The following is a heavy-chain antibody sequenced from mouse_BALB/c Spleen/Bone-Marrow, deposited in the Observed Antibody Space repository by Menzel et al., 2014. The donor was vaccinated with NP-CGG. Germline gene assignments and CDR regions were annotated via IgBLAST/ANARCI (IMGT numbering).Heavy chain of an antibody. CDR2: IDPANGNT. CDR3: ASYYYGSSTFAY. V-gene: IGHV14-3*02. Sequence: EVQLQQSGAELVKPGASVKLSCTASGFNIKDTYMHWVKQRPEQGLEWIGRIDPANGNTKYDPKFQGKATIKADTSSXTSYLQLISLTSEDTAVYYCASYYYGSSTFAYWGQGTLVTVSA. D-gene: IGHD1-1*01. J-gene: IGHJ3*01. CDR1: GFNIKDTY.